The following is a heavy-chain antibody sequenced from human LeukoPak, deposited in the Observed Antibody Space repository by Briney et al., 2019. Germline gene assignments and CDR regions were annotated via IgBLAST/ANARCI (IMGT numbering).Heavy chain of an antibody. J-gene: IGHJ4*02. CDR1: GFTFSSYS. Sequence: GGSLRLSCAASGFTFSSYSMNWVRQAPGKGLEWVSSISSSSSYIYYADSVKGRFTISRDNAKNSLYLQMNSLRAEDTAVYYCAREDSGSYYKPPGLDYFDYWGQGTLVTVSS. CDR2: ISSSSSYI. D-gene: IGHD3-10*01. CDR3: AREDSGSYYKPPGLDYFDY. V-gene: IGHV3-21*01.